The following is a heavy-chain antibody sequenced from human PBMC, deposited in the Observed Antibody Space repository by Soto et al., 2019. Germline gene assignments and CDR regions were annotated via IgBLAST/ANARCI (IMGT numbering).Heavy chain of an antibody. J-gene: IGHJ6*02. CDR1: GGSISSGGYY. CDR2: IYYSGST. D-gene: IGHD2-2*01. Sequence: SETLSLTCTVSGGSISSGGYYWSWIRQHPGKGLEWIGYIYYSGSTYYSPSLKSRVTISVDTSKNQFSLKLSSVTAADTAVYYCARDRPSYCSSTSCYYGMDVWGQGTTVTV. CDR3: ARDRPSYCSSTSCYYGMDV. V-gene: IGHV4-31*03.